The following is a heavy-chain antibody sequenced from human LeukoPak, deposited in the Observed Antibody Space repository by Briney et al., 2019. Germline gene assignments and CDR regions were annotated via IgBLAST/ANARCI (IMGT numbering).Heavy chain of an antibody. D-gene: IGHD3-9*01. CDR2: INPNTGGT. V-gene: IGHV1-2*02. CDR3: ARGFDWLEYYFDY. CDR1: GYPFTGYY. J-gene: IGHJ4*02. Sequence: ASVKVSCKASGYPFTGYYIHWMRQAPGQGLEWMGWINPNTGGTNYAQKFQGRVTMTRDTSISTAYMEVNRLRSDDTALYYCARGFDWLEYYFDYWDQGTLVTVSS.